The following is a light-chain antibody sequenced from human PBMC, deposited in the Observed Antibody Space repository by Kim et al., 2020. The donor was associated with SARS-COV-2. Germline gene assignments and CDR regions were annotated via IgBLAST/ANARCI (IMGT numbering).Light chain of an antibody. J-gene: IGLJ2*01. CDR3: SSYTSSSTLV. CDR1: SSDVGGYNY. Sequence: GQSIPISRTGTSSDVGGYNYVSWYQQHPGKAPKLMIYDVSNRPSGVSNRFSGSKSGNTASLTISGLQAEDEADYYCSSYTSSSTLVFGGGTQLTVL. CDR2: DVS. V-gene: IGLV2-14*03.